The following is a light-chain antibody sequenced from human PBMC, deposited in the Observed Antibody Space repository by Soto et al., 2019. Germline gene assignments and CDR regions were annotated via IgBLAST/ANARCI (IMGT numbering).Light chain of an antibody. CDR3: QQIYSNPVT. Sequence: DIQMTQSPSSLSASVGDRVTIPCRASQRISSFLNWYQHKPGRAPKLLIFAASSLQGGVPASFSGSGAGTNVTLTISSLPPGDLATYYWQQIYSNPVTFGGGTKVEIK. CDR1: QRISSF. V-gene: IGKV1-39*01. J-gene: IGKJ4*01. CDR2: AAS.